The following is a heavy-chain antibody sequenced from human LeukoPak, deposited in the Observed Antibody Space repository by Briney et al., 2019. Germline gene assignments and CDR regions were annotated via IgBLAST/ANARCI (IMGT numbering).Heavy chain of an antibody. CDR1: GFTFSSYE. D-gene: IGHD3-9*01. V-gene: IGHV3-48*03. CDR2: ISSSGSTI. CDR3: ARYDYDILTGEPDGMDV. J-gene: IGHJ6*02. Sequence: PGGSLRLSCAASGFTFSSYEMNWVRQAPGEGLEWVSYISSSGSTIYYADSVKGRFTISRDNAKNSLYLQMNSLRAEDTAVYYCARYDYDILTGEPDGMDVWGQGTTVTVSS.